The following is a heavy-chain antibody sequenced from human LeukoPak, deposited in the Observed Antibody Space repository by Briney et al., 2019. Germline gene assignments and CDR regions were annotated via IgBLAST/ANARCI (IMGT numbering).Heavy chain of an antibody. CDR3: AREAYGSGSPNDY. V-gene: IGHV1-3*01. CDR2: INAGNGNT. CDR1: GYTFTSYA. D-gene: IGHD3-10*01. J-gene: IGHJ4*02. Sequence: ASVKVSCKASGYTFTSYAMHWVRQAPGQRLEWMGWINAGNGNTKYSQKFQGRVTITRDTSASTAYMELSSLRSDDTAVYYCAREAYGSGSPNDYWGQGTLVTVSS.